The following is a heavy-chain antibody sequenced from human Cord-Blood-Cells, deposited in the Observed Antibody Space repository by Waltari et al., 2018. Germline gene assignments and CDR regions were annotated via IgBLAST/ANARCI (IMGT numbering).Heavy chain of an antibody. CDR1: GGSFSGYY. V-gene: IGHV4-34*01. CDR2: INHSGST. Sequence: QVQLQQWGAGLLKPSETLSLTCAVYGGSFSGYYWSWIRQPPGKGLEWIGEINHSGSTNYNPSLKSRFTISVDTSKTQFSLKLSSVTAADTAVYYCARAPTRIVVVPAAPYYFDYWGQGTLVTVSS. J-gene: IGHJ4*02. CDR3: ARAPTRIVVVPAAPYYFDY. D-gene: IGHD2-2*01.